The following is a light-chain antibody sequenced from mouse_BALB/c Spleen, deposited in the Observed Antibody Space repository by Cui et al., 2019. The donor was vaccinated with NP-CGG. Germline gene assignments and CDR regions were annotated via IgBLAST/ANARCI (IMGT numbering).Light chain of an antibody. CDR2: GTN. CDR1: TGAVTTNNY. V-gene: IGLV1*01. CDR3: ALWYSNHWM. J-gene: IGLJ1*01. Sequence: QAVVTTESGLPRSPGETVTLTCRSSTGAVTTNNYANWVQEKPDHLFTGLIGGTNNRAPGVPARFSGSLIGDKAALTITGAQTEDEAIYFCALWYSNHWMFGGGTKLTVL.